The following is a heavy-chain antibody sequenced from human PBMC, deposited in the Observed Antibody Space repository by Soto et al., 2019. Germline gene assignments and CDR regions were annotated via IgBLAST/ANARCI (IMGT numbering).Heavy chain of an antibody. CDR3: ARDRAYCGVVCYSDYYYYGMDA. J-gene: IGHJ6*02. D-gene: IGHD2-21*02. V-gene: IGHV1-69*13. CDR1: GGTFSSYA. Sequence: SVKVSCKASGGTFSSYAISWVRQAPGQGLEWMGGIIPIFGTANYAQKFQGRGRITADESTSTAYMDLSSLRSEDTAVYYCARDRAYCGVVCYSDYYYYGMDAWGQGTTGTGSS. CDR2: IIPIFGTA.